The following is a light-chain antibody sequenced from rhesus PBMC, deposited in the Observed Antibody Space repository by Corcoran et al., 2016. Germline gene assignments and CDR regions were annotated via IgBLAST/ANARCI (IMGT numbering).Light chain of an antibody. J-gene: IGKJ1*01. Sequence: IVLTQSPGTLSLSPGGRATLSCRASQRVTTSLAWYQQKPGQAPRLLIDDASTRATGIPDRFSGSGVVTDFTLTISSLEPEDVGLYYCQQYNDWTCGQGTNVEIK. CDR3: QQYNDWT. CDR1: QRVTTS. CDR2: DAS. V-gene: IGKV3-35*01.